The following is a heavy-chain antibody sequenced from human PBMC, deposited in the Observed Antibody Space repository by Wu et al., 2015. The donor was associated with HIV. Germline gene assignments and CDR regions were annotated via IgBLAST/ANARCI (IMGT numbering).Heavy chain of an antibody. CDR3: ATDSSGYSPGAFDI. CDR1: GYTFITHD. D-gene: IGHD3-22*01. J-gene: IGHJ3*02. V-gene: IGHV1-8*01. CDR2: MNPKSGNT. Sequence: QAQLVQSGAEVKKPGASVKVSCKASGYTFITHDINWVRQATGQGLEWMGWMNPKSGNTGYAQKFQGRVTMTRNTSISTAYMELSSLRFEDAAVYYCATDSSGYSPGAFDIVGPRDNGHRLF.